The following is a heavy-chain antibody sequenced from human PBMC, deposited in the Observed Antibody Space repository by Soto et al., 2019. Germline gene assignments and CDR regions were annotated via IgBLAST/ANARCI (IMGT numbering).Heavy chain of an antibody. CDR2: IYYSGST. CDR1: GGSISSYY. J-gene: IGHJ6*02. Sequence: QVQLQESGPGLVKPSETLSLTCTVSGGSISSYYWNWIRQPPGKGLEWIGNIYYSGSTDYNPSLKSRVARSVDTSKNKFSMTRSSVTTADTAVYYCARDTLRSGYSYGYVGYYYSGMDVWGQGTTVTVSS. V-gene: IGHV4-59*01. D-gene: IGHD5-18*01. CDR3: ARDTLRSGYSYGYVGYYYSGMDV.